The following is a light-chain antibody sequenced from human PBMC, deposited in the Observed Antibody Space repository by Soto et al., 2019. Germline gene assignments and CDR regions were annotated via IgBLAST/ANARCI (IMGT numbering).Light chain of an antibody. CDR3: SSYTNTNSVV. CDR1: SSDVGGYDY. J-gene: IGLJ2*01. CDR2: XVN. Sequence: QSALTQVASVSGSPGQSITISCTGTSSDVGGYDYVSWYQQHPGKAPKLMIYXVNYRPXXVSDXFSGSKSGDTASLTISGXXXXXEXXYYCSSYTNTNSVVFGGGTKLTVL. V-gene: IGLV2-14*03.